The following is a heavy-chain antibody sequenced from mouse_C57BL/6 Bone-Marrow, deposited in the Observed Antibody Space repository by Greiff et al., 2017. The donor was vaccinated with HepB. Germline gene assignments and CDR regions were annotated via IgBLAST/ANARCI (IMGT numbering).Heavy chain of an antibody. CDR2: ISYDGSN. Sequence: VQLKESGPGLVKPSQSLSLTCSVTGYSITSGYYWNWIRQFPGNKLEWMGYISYDGSNNYNPSLKNRISITRDTSKNQIFLKLNSVTTEDTATYYCARDLGFDYWGQGTTLTVSS. CDR3: ARDLGFDY. D-gene: IGHD4-1*01. V-gene: IGHV3-6*01. J-gene: IGHJ2*01. CDR1: GYSITSGYY.